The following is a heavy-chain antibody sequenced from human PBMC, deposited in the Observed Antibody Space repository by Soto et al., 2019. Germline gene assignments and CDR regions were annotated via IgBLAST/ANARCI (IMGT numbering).Heavy chain of an antibody. D-gene: IGHD2-8*01. Sequence: SVKVSCKASRGTFSSYAISWVRQAPGQGLEWMGGIIPIFGTANYAQKFQGRVTITADESTSTAYMELSSLRSEDTAVYYCARLMVYAITNYYGMDVWGQGTTVTVSS. CDR1: RGTFSSYA. V-gene: IGHV1-69*13. J-gene: IGHJ6*02. CDR3: ARLMVYAITNYYGMDV. CDR2: IIPIFGTA.